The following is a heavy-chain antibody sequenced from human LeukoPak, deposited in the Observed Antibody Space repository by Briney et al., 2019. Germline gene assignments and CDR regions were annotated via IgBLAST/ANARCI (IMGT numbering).Heavy chain of an antibody. Sequence: GGSLRLSCVASGFTFSYYDMHWVRQATGKGLEWVSAIAGDTFYPGSVKGRFTISRENAKNSLYLQMNSLRVEDTAVYYCARAPRGGKSRYFAHFDLWGRGTLVTVSS. J-gene: IGHJ2*01. CDR3: ARAPRGGKSRYFAHFDL. D-gene: IGHD3-9*01. CDR2: IAGDT. V-gene: IGHV3-13*01. CDR1: GFTFSYYD.